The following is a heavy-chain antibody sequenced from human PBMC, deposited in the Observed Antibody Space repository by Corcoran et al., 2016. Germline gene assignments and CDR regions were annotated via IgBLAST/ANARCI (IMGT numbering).Heavy chain of an antibody. D-gene: IGHD2-15*01. J-gene: IGHJ6*02. CDR1: GYTFTSYY. V-gene: IGHV1-46*01. CDR2: IIPSGNTT. Sequence: QVQLVQSGTEVRKPGASVKVSCKASGYTFTSYYMHWVRQAPGQGLEWMGIIIPSGNTTTYAQKFQGRVTMTRDASTSTVYMELSSLRAEDTAVYYCARVMSVVVVAAAQSYYYNMDVWGQGTTVTVSS. CDR3: ARVMSVVVVAAAQSYYYNMDV.